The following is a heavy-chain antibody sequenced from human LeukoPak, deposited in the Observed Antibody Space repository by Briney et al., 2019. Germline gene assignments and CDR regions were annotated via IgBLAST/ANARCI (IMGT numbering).Heavy chain of an antibody. CDR1: GFTFTNYW. J-gene: IGHJ4*02. Sequence: PGGSLRLSCAASGFTFTNYWVTWVRQGPGKGLEWVANIKQDGSEKYYIASVRGRFTISRDNAKNSLYLQMNSLTVEDTAVYYCARSNLAAFGSWGQGTLVTVSS. CDR2: IKQDGSEK. D-gene: IGHD6-25*01. CDR3: ARSNLAAFGS. V-gene: IGHV3-7*04.